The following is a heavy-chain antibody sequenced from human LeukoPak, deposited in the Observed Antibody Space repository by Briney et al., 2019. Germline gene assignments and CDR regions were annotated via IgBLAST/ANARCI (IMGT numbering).Heavy chain of an antibody. CDR3: VKDFSGSPEYRSSTPDY. CDR1: GLPFMNNA. J-gene: IGHJ4*02. D-gene: IGHD6-13*01. Sequence: GGSLGLSFDASGLPFMNNAMSWVRQAPGKGLEGGSGISGSGATTCYADSVKAPFTISRDTSNNTLYLHMDSLRAEDTALYLCVKDFSGSPEYRSSTPDYWGQGTLVTVSS. V-gene: IGHV3-23*01. CDR2: ISGSGATT.